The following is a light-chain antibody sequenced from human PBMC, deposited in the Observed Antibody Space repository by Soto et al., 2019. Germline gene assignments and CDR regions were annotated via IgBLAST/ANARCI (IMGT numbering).Light chain of an antibody. Sequence: EIVLTQSPGTLSLSPGERATLSCRASQSVANNYLAWYQQKTGQSPRFLMYDSSSIATGIPDRFSGSGSGTDFTLTISRLEPEDFAVYYCEQYGSTHITFGGGTKVEIK. V-gene: IGKV3-20*01. CDR3: EQYGSTHIT. J-gene: IGKJ4*01. CDR1: QSVANNY. CDR2: DSS.